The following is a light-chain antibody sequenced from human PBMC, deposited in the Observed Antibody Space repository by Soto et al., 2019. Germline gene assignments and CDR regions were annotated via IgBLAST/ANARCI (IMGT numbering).Light chain of an antibody. V-gene: IGKV2-30*01. CDR1: QSLVFSDGDTY. Sequence: EAVMTQSPLFLPVTLGQPASISCRSSQSLVFSDGDTYLSWFHQRPGQSPRRLIYKVSNRASGVPARFSGSGSGTDFTLKISRVEPDDVGVYYCMQSKGWPWAFGQGTKVEIK. J-gene: IGKJ1*01. CDR3: MQSKGWPWA. CDR2: KVS.